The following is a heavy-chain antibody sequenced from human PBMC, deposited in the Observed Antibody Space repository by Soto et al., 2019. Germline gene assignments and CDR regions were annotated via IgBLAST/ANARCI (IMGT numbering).Heavy chain of an antibody. D-gene: IGHD1-1*01. CDR3: AKDWVTGPSYYYYYYGMDV. CDR2: ISYDGSNK. Sequence: PGGSLRLSCAASGFTFSSYGMHWVRQAPGKGLEWVAVISYDGSNKYYADSVKGRFTISRDNSKNTLYLQMNSLRAEDTAVYYCAKDWVTGPSYYYYYYGMDVWGQGTTVTVSS. V-gene: IGHV3-30*18. CDR1: GFTFSSYG. J-gene: IGHJ6*02.